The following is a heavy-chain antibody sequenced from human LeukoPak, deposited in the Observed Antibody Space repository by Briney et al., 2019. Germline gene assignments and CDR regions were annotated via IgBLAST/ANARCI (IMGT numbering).Heavy chain of an antibody. CDR1: GFTFSSLD. Sequence: GGCLRLSCAASGFTFSSLDMAWVRQAPGKGLEWVSGISASGSNTFYADSVKGRFTISRDNSKNTLYLQMSSLRVEDTAIYYCAKDSVRSGGWFYFDNWGQGTLVSVSS. V-gene: IGHV3-23*01. CDR2: ISASGSNT. CDR3: AKDSVRSGGWFYFDN. J-gene: IGHJ4*02. D-gene: IGHD6-19*01.